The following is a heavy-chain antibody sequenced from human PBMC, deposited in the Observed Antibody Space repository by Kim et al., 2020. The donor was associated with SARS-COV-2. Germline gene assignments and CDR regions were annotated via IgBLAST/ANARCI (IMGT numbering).Heavy chain of an antibody. CDR3: ARSYSSDPWFDP. CDR1: GGSISSSSYY. J-gene: IGHJ5*02. V-gene: IGHV4-39*01. D-gene: IGHD6-25*01. CDR2: IYYSGST. Sequence: SETLSLTCTVSGGSISSSSYYWGWIRQPPGKGLEWIGSIYYSGSTYYNPSLKSRVTISVDTSKNQFSLKLSSVTAADTAVYYCARSYSSDPWFDPWGQGTLVTVSS.